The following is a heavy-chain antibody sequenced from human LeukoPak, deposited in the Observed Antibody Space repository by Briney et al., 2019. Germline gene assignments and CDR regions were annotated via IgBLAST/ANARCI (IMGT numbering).Heavy chain of an antibody. CDR3: VSFYETY. CDR2: INHNGNVN. V-gene: IGHV3-7*01. D-gene: IGHD2/OR15-2a*01. CDR1: GFTFSSYW. Sequence: GGSLRLSCAASGFTFSSYWMNWARQAPGKGLEWVASINHNGNVNYYVDSVKGRFTISRDNAKNTVYLQMNSLRAEDTAVYYCVSFYETYWGRGTLVTVSS. J-gene: IGHJ4*02.